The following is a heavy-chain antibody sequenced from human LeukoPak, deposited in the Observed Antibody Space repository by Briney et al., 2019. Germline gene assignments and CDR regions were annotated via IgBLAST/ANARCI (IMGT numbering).Heavy chain of an antibody. Sequence: GGSLRLSCAASALTFSAYAIRWVRQAPGKGLEWVSSISDSAGSTYFAASVTARFTISRDSSRTTLYLQVNSLRAEDTAVYYCAKQSAGVTTGYFDYWGQGTLVTVSS. D-gene: IGHD1-26*01. CDR2: ISDSAGST. V-gene: IGHV3-23*01. CDR3: AKQSAGVTTGYFDY. J-gene: IGHJ4*02. CDR1: ALTFSAYA.